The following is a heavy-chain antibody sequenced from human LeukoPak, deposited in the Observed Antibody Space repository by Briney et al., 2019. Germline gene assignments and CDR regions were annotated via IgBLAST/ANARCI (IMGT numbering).Heavy chain of an antibody. V-gene: IGHV7-4-1*02. J-gene: IGHJ5*02. CDR2: INTNTGNP. D-gene: IGHD3-10*01. CDR1: GYTFTSYA. CDR3: ARARLSITMVRGVPNWFDP. Sequence: ASVKVSCKASGYTFTSYAMNWVRQAPGQGLEWMGWINTNTGNPTYAQGFTGRFVFSLDTSVSTAYLQISSLKAEDTAVYYCARARLSITMVRGVPNWFDPWGQGTLVTVSS.